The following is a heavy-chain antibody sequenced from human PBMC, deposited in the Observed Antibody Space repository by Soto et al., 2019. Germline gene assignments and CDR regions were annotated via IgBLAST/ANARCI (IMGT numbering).Heavy chain of an antibody. Sequence: SETLSLTCALSRGSFACYYLSWVRQSPGKGLEWIGEIHHNGRTKYIPSVKSRVSLSVDTSTKHFSLRLTSVTAADRGVYYCARGVDSWSGYLFWGQGTPVTVSS. D-gene: IGHD3-3*01. CDR1: RGSFACYY. CDR3: ARGVDSWSGYLF. CDR2: IHHNGRT. J-gene: IGHJ4*02. V-gene: IGHV4-34*01.